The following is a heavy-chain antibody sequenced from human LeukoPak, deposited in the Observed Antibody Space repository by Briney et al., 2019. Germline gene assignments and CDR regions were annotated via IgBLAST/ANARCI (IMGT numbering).Heavy chain of an antibody. CDR1: TLTFNSYV. CDR2: ISGSGDRT. D-gene: IGHD3-10*01. J-gene: IGHJ4*02. CDR3: AKTPYGSGIGTFDS. V-gene: IGHV3-23*01. Sequence: GGTLRLSCAASTLTFNSYVMSWVRQAPGEGLEWVSSISGSGDRTYYADSVKGRFTISRANSENTLYLLLNNLRAEDTAVYYCAKTPYGSGIGTFDSWGQGTLVTVSS.